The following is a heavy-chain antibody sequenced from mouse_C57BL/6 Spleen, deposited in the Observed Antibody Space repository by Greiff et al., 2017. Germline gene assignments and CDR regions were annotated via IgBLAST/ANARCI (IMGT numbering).Heavy chain of an antibody. CDR1: GYAFSSYW. V-gene: IGHV1-80*01. J-gene: IGHJ1*03. CDR3: ARSSLDYYGIRYWYFDV. D-gene: IGHD1-1*01. Sequence: QVHVKQSGAELVKPGASVKISCKASGYAFSSYWMNWVKQRPGKGLEWIGQIYPGDGDTNYNGKFKGKATLTADKSSSTAYMQLSSLTSEDSAVYFCARSSLDYYGIRYWYFDVWGTGTTVTVSS. CDR2: IYPGDGDT.